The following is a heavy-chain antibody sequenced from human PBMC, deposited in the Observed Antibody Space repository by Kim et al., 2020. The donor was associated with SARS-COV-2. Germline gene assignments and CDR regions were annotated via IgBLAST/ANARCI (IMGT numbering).Heavy chain of an antibody. Sequence: SETLSLTCTVSGGSISSGGYYWSWIRQHPGKGLEWIGYIYYSGSTYYNPSLKSRVTISVDTPKNQFALKLSSVTAADTAVYYCARPRGSITIFGVAPPGSYYYGMDVWGQGTTVTVSS. D-gene: IGHD3-3*01. J-gene: IGHJ6*02. CDR2: IYYSGST. CDR3: ARPRGSITIFGVAPPGSYYYGMDV. V-gene: IGHV4-31*03. CDR1: GGSISSGGYY.